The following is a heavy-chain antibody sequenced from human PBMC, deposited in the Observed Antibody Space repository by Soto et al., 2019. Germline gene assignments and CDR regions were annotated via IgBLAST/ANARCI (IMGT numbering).Heavy chain of an antibody. CDR2: ISAYNGNT. J-gene: IGHJ4*02. CDR1: GYTFIDYYG. Sequence: ASVKVSCKASGYTFIDYYGISWVRQAPGQGLEWMGWISAYNGNTNYAQKLQGRVTMTTDTSTSTAYMELRSLRSDDTAVYYCARNMATIRPEVCAADYWGQGTLVTVSS. CDR3: ARNMATIRPEVCAADY. V-gene: IGHV1-18*04. D-gene: IGHD5-12*01.